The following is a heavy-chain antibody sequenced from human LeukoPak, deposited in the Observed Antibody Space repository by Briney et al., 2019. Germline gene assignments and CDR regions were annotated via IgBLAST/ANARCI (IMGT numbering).Heavy chain of an antibody. D-gene: IGHD3-22*01. CDR1: GFTFRNYA. Sequence: GGSLRLSCAASGFTFRNYAMSWVRQAPGKGLEWVSTMSDSGGSTYYADSVKGRFTISRDNSKNTLHLQMSSLRAEDTAVYYCAKDLWSMIVVGVVGCWGQGTLVTVSS. CDR3: AKDLWSMIVVGVVGC. CDR2: MSDSGGST. J-gene: IGHJ4*02. V-gene: IGHV3-23*01.